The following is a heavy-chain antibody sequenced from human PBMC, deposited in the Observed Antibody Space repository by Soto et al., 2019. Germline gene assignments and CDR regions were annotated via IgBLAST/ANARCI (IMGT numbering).Heavy chain of an antibody. D-gene: IGHD3-10*01. CDR3: ARVLKSITMVRGAITKRYYFGY. CDR2: IYYSGST. Sequence: QVQLPESGPGLVKPSETLSLTCTVSGGSISSYYWSWIRPPPCNGLEWSGYIYYSGSTNYNPSLQIRVTISLDKSTNHFFPRLNSVPAADTALYYCARVLKSITMVRGAITKRYYFGYCGQGTMVTVSS. CDR1: GGSISSYY. J-gene: IGHJ4*02. V-gene: IGHV4-59*01.